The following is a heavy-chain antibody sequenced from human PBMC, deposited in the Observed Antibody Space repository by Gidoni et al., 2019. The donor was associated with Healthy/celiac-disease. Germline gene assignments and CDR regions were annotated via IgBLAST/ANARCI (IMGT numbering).Heavy chain of an antibody. V-gene: IGHV3-30*18. D-gene: IGHD3-3*01. J-gene: IGHJ4*01. CDR3: AKDSRSYYDFWSGYSTYYFDY. CDR1: GFTFSSYG. Sequence: QVQLVESGGGVVQPGRSLSLSCAASGFTFSSYGIHGVRQVPGKGLEWVAVISYDGSNKYYADSVKGRFTISRDNSNNPLYLLMNSLRAEDTAVYYCAKDSRSYYDFWSGYSTYYFDYWGHGTLVTVSS. CDR2: ISYDGSNK.